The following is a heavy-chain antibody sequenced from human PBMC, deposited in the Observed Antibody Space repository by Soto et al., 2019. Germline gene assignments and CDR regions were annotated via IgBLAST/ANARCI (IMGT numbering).Heavy chain of an antibody. CDR1: GYTFTSYA. Sequence: QVQLVQSGAEVKKPGASVKVSCKASGYTFTSYAMHWVRQAPGQRLEWMGWINAGNGNTKYSQKFQGRVTITRDTSASTAYLELSRLRSEATAVYYCARGPGGPDGHGDYWGQGTLVTVSS. CDR3: ARGPGGPDGHGDY. D-gene: IGHD2-15*01. V-gene: IGHV1-3*01. CDR2: INAGNGNT. J-gene: IGHJ4*02.